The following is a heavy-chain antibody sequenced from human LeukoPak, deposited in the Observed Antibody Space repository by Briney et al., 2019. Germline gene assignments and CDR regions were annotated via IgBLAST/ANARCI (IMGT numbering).Heavy chain of an antibody. D-gene: IGHD2-15*01. CDR3: ARDCIGCHGFDY. CDR1: GYTFTSYG. J-gene: IGHJ4*02. V-gene: IGHV1-18*01. CDR2: VSAYADDT. Sequence: VLVKVSCKASGYTFTSYGISWVRQAPGQGLEWMGWVSAYADDTNYVQKFQGRVTMTTDTSTSTACMELRSLRSDDTAVYYCARDCIGCHGFDYWGQGTLVTVSS.